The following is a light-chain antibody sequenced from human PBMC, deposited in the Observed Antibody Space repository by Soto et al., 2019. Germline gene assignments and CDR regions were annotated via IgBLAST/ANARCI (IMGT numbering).Light chain of an antibody. J-gene: IGLJ1*01. CDR1: SSDVGGYNF. CDR3: CSYAGSSYV. V-gene: IGLV2-11*01. CDR2: DVS. Sequence: QSVLTQPRSVSGSPGQSVTIFCTGTSSDVGGYNFVSWYQQHPDKAPKVMIYDVSKRPSGVPDCFSGSKSGDTASLTISGLQAEDEADYHCCSYAGSSYVFGTGTKVTVL.